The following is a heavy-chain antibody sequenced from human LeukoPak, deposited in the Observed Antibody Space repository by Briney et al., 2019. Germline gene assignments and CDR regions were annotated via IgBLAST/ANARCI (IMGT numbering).Heavy chain of an antibody. Sequence: SETLSLTCTVSGGSISSSSYYWGWIRQPPGKGLEWIGSIYYSGSTYYNPSLKSRVTISVDTSKNQSSLKLSSVTAADTAVYYCARRGSGWPYYYYGMDVWGQGTTVTVSS. V-gene: IGHV4-39*01. J-gene: IGHJ6*02. CDR1: GGSISSSSYY. D-gene: IGHD6-19*01. CDR2: IYYSGST. CDR3: ARRGSGWPYYYYGMDV.